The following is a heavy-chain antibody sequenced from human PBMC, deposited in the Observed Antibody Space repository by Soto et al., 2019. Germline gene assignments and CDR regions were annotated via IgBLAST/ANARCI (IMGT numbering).Heavy chain of an antibody. CDR3: AKDRTHDYAGWYFDY. D-gene: IGHD4-17*01. Sequence: QVQLVESGGGVVQPGRSLRLSCAASGFTFSSYGMHWVRQAPGKGLEWVAVISYDGSNKYYADSVKGRFTISRDNSKNTLYLQMISLRAEDTAVYYCAKDRTHDYAGWYFDYWGQGTLVTVSS. V-gene: IGHV3-30*18. CDR1: GFTFSSYG. CDR2: ISYDGSNK. J-gene: IGHJ4*02.